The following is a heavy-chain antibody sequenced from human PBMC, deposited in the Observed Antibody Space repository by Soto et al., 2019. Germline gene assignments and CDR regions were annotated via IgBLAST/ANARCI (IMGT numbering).Heavy chain of an antibody. CDR1: GFTFSSYA. CDR2: ISGSGGST. CDR3: AKFEGYCSGGSCSRDAFDI. J-gene: IGHJ3*02. Sequence: EVQLLESGGGLVQPGGSLRLSCEASGFTFSSYAMSWVRQAPGKGLEWVSAISGSGGSTYYADSVKGRFTISRDNSKNTLYLQMNSLRDEDTAVYYCAKFEGYCSGGSCSRDAFDIWGQGTMVTVSS. D-gene: IGHD2-15*01. V-gene: IGHV3-23*01.